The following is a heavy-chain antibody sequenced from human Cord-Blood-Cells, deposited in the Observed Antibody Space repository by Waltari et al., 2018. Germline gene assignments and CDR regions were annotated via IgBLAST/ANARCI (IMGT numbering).Heavy chain of an antibody. V-gene: IGHV4-4*02. D-gene: IGHD7-27*01. Sequence: QVQLQESGPGLVKPSGTLSLTCAVSGGPIRSSNWWSWVRQPPGTGLEWLGEIYHSGSTNYNPSLKSRVTISVNKSKNQFSLKLSSVTAADTAVYYCARDEKLTGDAFDIWGQGTMVTVSS. CDR3: ARDEKLTGDAFDI. CDR1: GGPIRSSNW. CDR2: IYHSGST. J-gene: IGHJ3*02.